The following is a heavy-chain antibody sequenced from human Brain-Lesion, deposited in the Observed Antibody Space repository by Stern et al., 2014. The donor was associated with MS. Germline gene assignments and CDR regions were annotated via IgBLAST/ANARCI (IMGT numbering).Heavy chain of an antibody. V-gene: IGHV3-23*04. CDR1: GFSFSTYA. D-gene: IGHD6-19*01. CDR3: AKWPHHIAVAGTRYFQH. CDR2: ISRRGGPT. J-gene: IGHJ1*01. Sequence: MQLVQYGGGLVQPGGSLRLSCAASGFSFSTYAMSWVRQTPGKGLQWVSVISRRGGPTYYADSVKGRFTISRDNSKNTLYLQMDSLRADDTAVYYCAKWPHHIAVAGTRYFQHWGQGTLVTVSS.